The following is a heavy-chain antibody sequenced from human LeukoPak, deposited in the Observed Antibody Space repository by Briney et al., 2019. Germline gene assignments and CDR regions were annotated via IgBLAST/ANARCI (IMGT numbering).Heavy chain of an antibody. CDR1: GFTFSNAW. V-gene: IGHV3-15*01. D-gene: IGHD2-2*01. CDR3: TTVLVVPAAIGVDY. CDR2: IKSKTDGGTT. J-gene: IGHJ4*02. Sequence: GGSLRLSCAASGFTFSNAWMSCVRQAPGKGLEWVGRIKSKTDGGTTDYAAPVKGRFTISRDDSKNTLYLQMNSLKTEDTAVYYCTTVLVVPAAIGVDYWGQGTLVTVSS.